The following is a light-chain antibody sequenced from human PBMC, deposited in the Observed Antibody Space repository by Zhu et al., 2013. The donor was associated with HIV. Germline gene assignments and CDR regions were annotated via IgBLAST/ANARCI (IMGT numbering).Light chain of an antibody. CDR1: QDVRSA. V-gene: IGKV1-12*01. Sequence: DIQMTQSPSSVSASVGDRVTITCRASQDVRSALGWYQQEPGRAPTLLIYTTSNLFLGVPSRFSASVSGTDFTLSISDLQPEDSATYYCQQYYSTPCSFGQGTKLEIK. CDR3: QQYYSTPCS. J-gene: IGKJ2*04. CDR2: TTS.